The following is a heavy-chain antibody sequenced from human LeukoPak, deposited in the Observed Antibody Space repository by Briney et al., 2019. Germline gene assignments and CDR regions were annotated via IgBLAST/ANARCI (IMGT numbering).Heavy chain of an antibody. Sequence: GGSLRLLCAASRLTFSSHGKQWVRQAPGKGLEWVAFIRHDGGNTYYAASVKGRFTISRDNSNNTLYLQMNSLRAEDTAVYYCTKTMLKMGATTQSLDYWGQGTLVTVSS. V-gene: IGHV3-30*02. CDR2: IRHDGGNT. CDR1: RLTFSSHG. D-gene: IGHD1-26*01. CDR3: TKTMLKMGATTQSLDY. J-gene: IGHJ4*02.